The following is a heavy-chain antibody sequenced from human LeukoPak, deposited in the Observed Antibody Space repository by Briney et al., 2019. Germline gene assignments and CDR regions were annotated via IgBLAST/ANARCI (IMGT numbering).Heavy chain of an antibody. Sequence: KPSETLSLTCTVSGGSISSITFYWGWIRQPPGKGLEWIGTIYYSGSTHYNPSLKSRVTISVDTSKNQFSLRLSSVTAADTAVYYCARVVWKGLVVISTYYFDYWGQGTLVTVSS. CDR1: GGSISSITFY. V-gene: IGHV4-39*07. CDR3: ARVVWKGLVVISTYYFDY. CDR2: IYYSGST. D-gene: IGHD3-22*01. J-gene: IGHJ4*02.